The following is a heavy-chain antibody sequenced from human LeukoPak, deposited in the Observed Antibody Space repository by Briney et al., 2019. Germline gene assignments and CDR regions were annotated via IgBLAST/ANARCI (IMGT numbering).Heavy chain of an antibody. D-gene: IGHD2-15*01. CDR2: IYYSGST. CDR1: GGSISSGDYY. CDR3: ARVVVVAATVVFDY. Sequence: PSQTLSLTCTVSGGSISSGDYYWSWIRQPPGKGLEWIVYIYYSGSTYYNPSLKSRVTISVDTSKNQFSLKLSSVTAADAAVYYCARVVVVAATVVFDYWGQGTLVTVSS. J-gene: IGHJ4*02. V-gene: IGHV4-30-4*01.